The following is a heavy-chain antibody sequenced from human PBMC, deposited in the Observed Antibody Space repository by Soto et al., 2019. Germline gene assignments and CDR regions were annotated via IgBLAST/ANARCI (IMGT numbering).Heavy chain of an antibody. V-gene: IGHV3-33*01. CDR2: IWSDGRDK. CDR1: GFDFSDHG. J-gene: IGHJ6*02. Sequence: GGSLRLSCAASGFDFSDHGMHWVRQAPGKGLEWVAVIWSDGRDKYYGDTVKGRFTISRDNSKNTLHLQMNSLRAEDTAVYYCARVGGLLSRYEYGVDVWGQGTAVTVSS. D-gene: IGHD1-20*01. CDR3: ARVGGLLSRYEYGVDV.